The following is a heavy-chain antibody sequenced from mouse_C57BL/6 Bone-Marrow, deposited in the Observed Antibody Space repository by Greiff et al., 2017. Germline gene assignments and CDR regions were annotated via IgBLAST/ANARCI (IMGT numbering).Heavy chain of an antibody. CDR1: GFTFSSYA. Sequence: EVKLMESGEGLVKPGGSLKLSCAASGFTFSSYAMSWVRQTPEKRLAWVAYISSGGDYIYYADTVKGRFTISRDNARNTLYLQMSSLKSEDTAMYYCTRGWDGYFDYWGQGTTLTVSS. CDR3: TRGWDGYFDY. CDR2: ISSGGDYI. V-gene: IGHV5-9-1*02. J-gene: IGHJ2*01. D-gene: IGHD4-1*01.